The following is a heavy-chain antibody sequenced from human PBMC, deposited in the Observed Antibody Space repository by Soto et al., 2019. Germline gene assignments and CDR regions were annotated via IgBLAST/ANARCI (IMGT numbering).Heavy chain of an antibody. V-gene: IGHV4-59*01. Sequence: QVQLQESGPGLVKPSETLSLTCTVSGGSISSYYWSWIRQPPGKGLEWIVYIYYSGSTNYNPSLKSRVTISVDTSKNQFSLKLSSVTAADTAVYYCARVSGGSYYYYGMDVWGQGTTVTVSS. D-gene: IGHD2-15*01. CDR2: IYYSGST. J-gene: IGHJ6*02. CDR3: ARVSGGSYYYYGMDV. CDR1: GGSISSYY.